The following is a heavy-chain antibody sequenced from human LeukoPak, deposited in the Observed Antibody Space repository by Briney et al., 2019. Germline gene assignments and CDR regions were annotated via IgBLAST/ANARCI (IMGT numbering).Heavy chain of an antibody. J-gene: IGHJ4*02. V-gene: IGHV4-39*01. CDR3: ARRGLGTTPYFDY. CDR2: IHYSGST. CDR1: GGSMSSSNYY. D-gene: IGHD4-17*01. Sequence: SETLSLTCIVSGGSMSSSNYYWGWIHQPPGRGLEWIGSIHYSGSTYYNPSLKSRVTISVDTSKNQFSLKLSSVTAADTAVYYCARRGLGTTPYFDYWGQGTLVTVSS.